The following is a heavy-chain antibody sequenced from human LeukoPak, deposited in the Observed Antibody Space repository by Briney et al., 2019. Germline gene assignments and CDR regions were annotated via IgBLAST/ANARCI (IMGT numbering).Heavy chain of an antibody. J-gene: IGHJ4*02. CDR2: ISGSGGST. Sequence: GGSLRLSCAASGFTFSSYAMSWVREAPGKGLEWVSVISGSGGSTYYADSVKGRFTISRDNAKSSLYLQMNSLRAEDTAVYYCARSPTQGDYFDHWGQGTLVTVSS. CDR3: ARSPTQGDYFDH. CDR1: GFTFSSYA. V-gene: IGHV3-23*01.